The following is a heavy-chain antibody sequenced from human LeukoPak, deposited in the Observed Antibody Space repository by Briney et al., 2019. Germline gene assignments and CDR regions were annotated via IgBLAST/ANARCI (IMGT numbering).Heavy chain of an antibody. Sequence: MPSETLSLTCTVSGYSISSGYYWGWVRQAPGKGLEWVSSISSSSSYIYYADSVKGRFTISRDNAKNSLYLQMNSPRAEDTAVYYCARDQGGRIPAYYYYMDVWGKGTTVTVSS. D-gene: IGHD2/OR15-2a*01. J-gene: IGHJ6*03. CDR2: ISSSSSYI. V-gene: IGHV3-21*01. CDR3: ARDQGGRIPAYYYYMDV. CDR1: GYSISSGYY.